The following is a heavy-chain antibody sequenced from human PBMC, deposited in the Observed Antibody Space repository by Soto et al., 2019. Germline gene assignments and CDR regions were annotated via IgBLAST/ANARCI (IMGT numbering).Heavy chain of an antibody. CDR1: GFTFDDYG. V-gene: IGHV3-20*04. CDR3: ARESAGIAVAIPGLNGNWFDP. D-gene: IGHD6-19*01. Sequence: EVQLVESGGGVVRPGGSLRLSCAASGFTFDDYGMSWVRQAPGKGLEWVSGINWNGGSTGYADSVKGRFTISRDNAKNSMYLQMNSLRAEDTALYYCARESAGIAVAIPGLNGNWFDPWGQGTLVTVSS. J-gene: IGHJ5*02. CDR2: INWNGGST.